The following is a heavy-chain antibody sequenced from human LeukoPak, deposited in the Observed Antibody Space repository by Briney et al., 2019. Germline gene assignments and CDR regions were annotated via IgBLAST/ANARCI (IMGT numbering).Heavy chain of an antibody. D-gene: IGHD5/OR15-5a*01. CDR3: ARQCLGASGLDH. CDR2: APHDRSSP. J-gene: IGHJ4*02. V-gene: IGHV3-30*03. CDR1: GFRFNSHH. Sequence: GGSLRLSCAVSGFRFNSHHMHWVRQAPNKGLEWVAVAPHDRSSPSHAASVNGRFTISRDNSKDTLFLHMDSLRVDDTAIYYCARQCLGASGLDHWGQGVLVTVSS.